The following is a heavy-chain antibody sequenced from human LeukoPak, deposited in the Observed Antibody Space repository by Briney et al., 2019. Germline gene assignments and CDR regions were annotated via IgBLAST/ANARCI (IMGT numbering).Heavy chain of an antibody. J-gene: IGHJ3*02. Sequence: SETLSLTCTVSGGSISSYYWSWIRQPAGQGLEWIGRIYTSGSTDCNPSLKSRVTMSVDTSKNQFSLKLSSVTAADTAVYYCVRGRYDSSGYFALDIRGQGTMVTVSS. CDR1: GGSISSYY. CDR3: VRGRYDSSGYFALDI. CDR2: IYTSGST. V-gene: IGHV4-4*07. D-gene: IGHD3-22*01.